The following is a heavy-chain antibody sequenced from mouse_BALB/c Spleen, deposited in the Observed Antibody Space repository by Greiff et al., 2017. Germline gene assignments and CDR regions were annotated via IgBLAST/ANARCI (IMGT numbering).Heavy chain of an antibody. CDR2: IWTGGGT. D-gene: IGHD1-1*01. J-gene: IGHJ4*01. CDR1: GFSLTSYD. Sequence: VQRVESGPGLVAPSQSLSITCTVSGFSLTSYDISWIRQPPGKGLEWLGVIWTGGGTNYNSAFMSRLSISKDNSKSQVFLKMNSLQTDDTAIYYCVRDQGSGYAMDYWGQGTSVTVSS. CDR3: VRDQGSGYAMDY. V-gene: IGHV2-9-2*01.